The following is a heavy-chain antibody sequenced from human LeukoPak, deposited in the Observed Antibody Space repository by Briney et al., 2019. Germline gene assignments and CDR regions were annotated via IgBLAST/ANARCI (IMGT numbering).Heavy chain of an antibody. CDR1: GFRFNYAW. Sequence: GGSLRLSCAASGFRFNYAWVNWVRQTPGKGPEWVGRIKSKTDGETTDCAAPVKGRFTISRDDSKNTLYLEMKSLKTEDTAVYYCTTEMDYYDSGGYYSLRLFDFWGQGTRVTVSS. D-gene: IGHD3-22*01. J-gene: IGHJ4*02. CDR3: TTEMDYYDSGGYYSLRLFDF. CDR2: IKSKTDGETT. V-gene: IGHV3-15*01.